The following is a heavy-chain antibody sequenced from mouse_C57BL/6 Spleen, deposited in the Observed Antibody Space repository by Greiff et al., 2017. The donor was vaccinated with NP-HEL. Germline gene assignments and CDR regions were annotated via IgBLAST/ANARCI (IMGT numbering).Heavy chain of an antibody. CDR2: ISSGGDYT. V-gene: IGHV5-9-1*02. CDR3: TRDPYDYEEDYAMDY. D-gene: IGHD2-4*01. J-gene: IGHJ4*01. CDR1: GFTFSSYA. Sequence: EVQRVESGEGLVKPGGSLKLSCAASGFTFSSYAMSWVRQTPEKRLEWVAYISSGGDYTYYADTVKGRFTISRDNARNTLYLQMSSLKSEDTAMYYCTRDPYDYEEDYAMDYWGQGTSVTVSS.